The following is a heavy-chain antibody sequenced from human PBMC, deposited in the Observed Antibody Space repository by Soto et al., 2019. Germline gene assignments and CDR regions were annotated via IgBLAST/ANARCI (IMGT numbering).Heavy chain of an antibody. Sequence: GGSLRLSCVASGFTFNSYAMTWVRQAPGQGLEWVSTVTGSGAYTFDADSVKGRFTISRDNSKDTLYLQMNSLRPEDTALYYCAKERYYDIFADSYYNYGMDVWGQGTPVTVSS. CDR1: GFTFNSYA. CDR3: AKERYYDIFADSYYNYGMDV. D-gene: IGHD3-9*01. V-gene: IGHV3-23*01. J-gene: IGHJ6*02. CDR2: VTGSGAYT.